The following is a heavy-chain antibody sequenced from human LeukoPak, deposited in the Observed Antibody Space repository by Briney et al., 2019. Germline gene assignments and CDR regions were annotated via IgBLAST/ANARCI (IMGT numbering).Heavy chain of an antibody. Sequence: GGFLRLSCAASGFTVGNNYMGWVRQAPGKALEWVSVMYGTDYTRYADSVKGRFTISRDNSKNTLYLRMDSLRVEDTALYYCARGKTAASSRYFDRWGQGTLVTVSS. CDR1: GFTVGNNY. CDR2: MYGTDYT. D-gene: IGHD2-21*02. V-gene: IGHV3-66*01. J-gene: IGHJ4*02. CDR3: ARGKTAASSRYFDR.